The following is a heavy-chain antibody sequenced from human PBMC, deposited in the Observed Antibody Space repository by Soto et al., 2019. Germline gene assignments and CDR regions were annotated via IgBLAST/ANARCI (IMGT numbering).Heavy chain of an antibody. CDR1: GYSFTIYW. Sequence: GESLKIACKGSGYSFTIYWIGWVRQMPGKGLEWMGIIYPGDSGTRYSPSFQGQVTISADKSISTAYLQWSSLKASDTAMYYCARQLLDTYYYDSSGDQYYYYGMDVWGQGTTVTVSS. CDR2: IYPGDSGT. CDR3: ARQLLDTYYYDSSGDQYYYYGMDV. J-gene: IGHJ6*02. D-gene: IGHD3-22*01. V-gene: IGHV5-51*01.